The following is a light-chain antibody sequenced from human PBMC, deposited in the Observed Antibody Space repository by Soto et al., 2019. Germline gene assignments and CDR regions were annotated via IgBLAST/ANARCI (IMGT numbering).Light chain of an antibody. V-gene: IGKV3-15*01. CDR2: GAS. Sequence: EIVMTQSPATLSVSPGERATLSCRASQSVSRNLAWYQQKPGQAPRLLIYGASTRATGIPARFSGSGSGTDFILTISSLQSEDFAVYYCQQYNNWPPMYTFGQGTKLEIK. J-gene: IGKJ2*01. CDR3: QQYNNWPPMYT. CDR1: QSVSRN.